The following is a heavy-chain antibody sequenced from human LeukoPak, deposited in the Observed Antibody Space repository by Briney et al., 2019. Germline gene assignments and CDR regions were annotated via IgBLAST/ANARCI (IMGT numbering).Heavy chain of an antibody. CDR3: ARDPRISSGWYFDD. D-gene: IGHD6-25*01. CDR1: GGSISGYY. Sequence: SETLSLTCTVSGGSISGYYWSWIRQPPGKGLEWIGYVYYSGSTNYNPSLKSRVSISVDTSKNQFSLQLSSVTPEDTAVYYCARDPRISSGWYFDDWGQGTLVTVSS. CDR2: VYYSGST. V-gene: IGHV4-59*12. J-gene: IGHJ4*02.